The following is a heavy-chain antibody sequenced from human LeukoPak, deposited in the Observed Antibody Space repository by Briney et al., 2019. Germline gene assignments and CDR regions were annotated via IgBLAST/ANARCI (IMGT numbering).Heavy chain of an antibody. CDR3: ASDVTIFGVRDYYFDY. V-gene: IGHV1-69*05. D-gene: IGHD3-3*01. J-gene: IGHJ4*02. CDR1: GGTFSSYA. Sequence: ASVKVSCKASGGTFSSYAISWVRQAPGQGLEWMGRIIPIFGTANYAQKFQGRVTITMDESTSTAYMELSSLRSEDTAVYYCASDVTIFGVRDYYFDYWGQGTLVTVSS. CDR2: IIPIFGTA.